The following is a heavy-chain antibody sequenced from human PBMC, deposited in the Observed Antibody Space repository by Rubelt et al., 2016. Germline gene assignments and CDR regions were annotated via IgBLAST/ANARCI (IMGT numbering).Heavy chain of an antibody. Sequence: QAPGKGLEWVAVVRFDGTRTYYADSVRGRFTMSRDNSKNTLYLQMNSLRAEDTAVYYCARSKQGPWYSGSYSFWGQGTLVTVSS. D-gene: IGHD1-26*01. J-gene: IGHJ4*02. V-gene: IGHV3-30*02. CDR2: VRFDGTRT. CDR3: ARSKQGPWYSGSYSF.